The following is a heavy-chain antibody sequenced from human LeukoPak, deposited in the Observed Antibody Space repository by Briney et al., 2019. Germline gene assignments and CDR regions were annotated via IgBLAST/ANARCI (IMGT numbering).Heavy chain of an antibody. CDR2: IKQEGSEK. CDR1: GFTFSTYW. D-gene: IGHD6-13*01. V-gene: IGHV3-7*01. Sequence: PGGPLRLSCAASGFTFSTYWMSWVRQAPGKGLEWVGNIKQEGSEKYYLDSVKGRFTISRDNAKNSLYLQMNSLRAEDTAVYFCTREAAAGIDYWGQGTLVIVSS. CDR3: TREAAAGIDY. J-gene: IGHJ4*02.